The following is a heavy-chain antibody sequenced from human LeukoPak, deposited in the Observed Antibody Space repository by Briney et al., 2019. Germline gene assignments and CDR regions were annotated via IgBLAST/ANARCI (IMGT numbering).Heavy chain of an antibody. D-gene: IGHD6-19*01. CDR2: IIPIFGTA. CDR1: GGTFSSYA. V-gene: IGHV1-69*05. J-gene: IGHJ3*02. Sequence: ASVKVSCKASGGTFSSYAISWVRQAPGQGLEWMGGIIPIFGTANYAQKFQGRVTITTDESTSTAYMELSSLRSEDTAVYYCARPRGSGWYDAFDIWGQGTMVTVSS. CDR3: ARPRGSGWYDAFDI.